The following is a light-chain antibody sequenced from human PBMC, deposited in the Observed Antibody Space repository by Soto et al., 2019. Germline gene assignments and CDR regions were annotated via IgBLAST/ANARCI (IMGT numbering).Light chain of an antibody. CDR1: SSNIGAGYD. J-gene: IGLJ1*01. CDR2: GNS. CDR3: QSYDSSPSVYV. V-gene: IGLV1-40*01. Sequence: QSVLTQPPSVSGAPGQRVTISCTGSSSNIGAGYDVHWYQQLPGTAPKLLIYGNSNRPSGVPDRFSGSKSGTSASLAITGLQAEDEADYYCQSYDSSPSVYVFGTGTKVIVL.